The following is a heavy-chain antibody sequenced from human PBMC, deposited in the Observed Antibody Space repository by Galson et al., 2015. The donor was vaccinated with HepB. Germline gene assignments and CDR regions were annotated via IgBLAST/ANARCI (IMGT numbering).Heavy chain of an antibody. CDR2: IYTGVTT. D-gene: IGHD5-24*01. J-gene: IGHJ4*02. V-gene: IGHV3-53*01. CDR1: GFTVISNY. Sequence: SLRLSCAASGFTVISNYMSWVRQAPGKGLEWVSVIYTGVTTYYADSVKGRFTISRDNSKNRLYLRMNSLRVEDTAVYYCARVRRDGYNAYFDYWGQGTVVTVSS. CDR3: ARVRRDGYNAYFDY.